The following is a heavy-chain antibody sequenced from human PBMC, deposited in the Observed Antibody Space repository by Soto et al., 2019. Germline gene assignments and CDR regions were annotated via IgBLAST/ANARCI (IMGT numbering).Heavy chain of an antibody. CDR3: AHSLGYCSGGSCYSGFDP. Sequence: SGPTLVKPTQTLTLTCTFSGFSLSTSGVGVGWIRQPPGKALEWLALIYWDDDKRYSPSLKSRLTITKDTSKNQVVLTMTNMDPVDTATYYCAHSLGYCSGGSCYSGFDPWGQGTLVTVSS. J-gene: IGHJ5*02. D-gene: IGHD2-15*01. V-gene: IGHV2-5*02. CDR1: GFSLSTSGVG. CDR2: IYWDDDK.